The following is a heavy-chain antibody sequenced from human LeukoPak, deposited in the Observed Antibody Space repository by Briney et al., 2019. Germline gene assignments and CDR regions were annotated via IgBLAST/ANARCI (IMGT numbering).Heavy chain of an antibody. J-gene: IGHJ5*02. CDR1: GGSVSSGSYY. CDR2: IYYSGST. D-gene: IGHD3-22*01. V-gene: IGHV4-61*01. CDR3: ARESSNYYDSSGYYLNWFDP. Sequence: PSETLSLTCTVSGGSVSSGSYYWSWIRQPPGKGLEWIGYIYYSGSTNYNPSLKSRVTISVDTSKNQFSLKLSSVTAADTAVYYCARESSNYYDSSGYYLNWFDPWGQGTLVTVSS.